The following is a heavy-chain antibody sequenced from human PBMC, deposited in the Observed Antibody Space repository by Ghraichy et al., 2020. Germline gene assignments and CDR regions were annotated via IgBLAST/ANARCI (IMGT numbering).Heavy chain of an antibody. CDR3: ARDSPAAGTAFDI. D-gene: IGHD6-13*01. CDR2: FHYSGST. Sequence: GSLRLSCTVSGGSVSSGSYYWNWIRQSPGKGLEWIGSFHYSGSTNYNPSLKSRVTISVDTSKNQFSLKVSSVTAADTAVYYCARDSPAAGTAFDIWGRGTMVTVSS. CDR1: GGSVSSGSYY. J-gene: IGHJ3*02. V-gene: IGHV4-61*01.